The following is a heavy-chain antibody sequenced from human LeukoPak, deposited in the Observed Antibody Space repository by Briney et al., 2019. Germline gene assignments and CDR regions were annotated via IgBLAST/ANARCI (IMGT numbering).Heavy chain of an antibody. J-gene: IGHJ4*02. V-gene: IGHV1-8*02. CDR2: MNPNSGNT. CDR1: GGTFSSYA. Sequence: ASVKVSCKASGGTFSSYAISWVRQAPGQGLEWMGWMNPNSGNTGYAQKVQGRVTMTRNTSISTAYMELSSLRSEDTAVYYCARRNTGVVAGLDCWGQGTLVTVSS. D-gene: IGHD5-18*01. CDR3: ARRNTGVVAGLDC.